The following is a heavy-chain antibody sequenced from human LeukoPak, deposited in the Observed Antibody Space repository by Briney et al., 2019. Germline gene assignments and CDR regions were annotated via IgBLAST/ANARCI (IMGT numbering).Heavy chain of an antibody. Sequence: SETLSLTCTVSGGSISSRSYYWGWIRQPPGKGLEWIGSIYYTGRTNYNPSLKGRVTISVDTSKNQFSLKLSSVTAADTAVYYCAREGSSSLMFDYWGQGTLVTVSS. D-gene: IGHD6-6*01. CDR2: IYYTGRT. V-gene: IGHV4-39*02. CDR3: AREGSSSLMFDY. J-gene: IGHJ4*02. CDR1: GGSISSRSYY.